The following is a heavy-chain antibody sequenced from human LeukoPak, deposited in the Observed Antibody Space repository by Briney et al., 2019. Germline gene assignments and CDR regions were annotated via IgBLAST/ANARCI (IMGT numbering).Heavy chain of an antibody. J-gene: IGHJ4*02. CDR2: ISGSGGST. D-gene: IGHD3-22*01. V-gene: IGHV3-23*01. CDR3: AKDQDYDGSGYGETPVFDY. CDR1: GFTFSSYA. Sequence: GGSLRLSCAASGFTFSSYAMSWVRQAPGKGLEWVSAISGSGGSTYYADSVKGRFTISRDNSKNTLYLQMNSLRAEDTAVYYCAKDQDYDGSGYGETPVFDYWGQGTLVTVSS.